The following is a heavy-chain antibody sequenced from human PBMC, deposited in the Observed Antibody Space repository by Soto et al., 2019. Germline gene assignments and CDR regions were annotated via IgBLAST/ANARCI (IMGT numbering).Heavy chain of an antibody. J-gene: IGHJ4*02. D-gene: IGHD5-18*01. CDR2: KKQDGTET. Sequence: DVQLVESGGGLVQPGGSLRLSCAASGFNFSRYWINWVRQAPGKGLEWVATKKQDGTETYYADSVKGRFTISRDNSKNSLYLQMHRLTAEDTAVYYCARDWDTYGYGGFDYWGQGTLVTVSS. CDR3: ARDWDTYGYGGFDY. CDR1: GFNFSRYW. V-gene: IGHV3-7*01.